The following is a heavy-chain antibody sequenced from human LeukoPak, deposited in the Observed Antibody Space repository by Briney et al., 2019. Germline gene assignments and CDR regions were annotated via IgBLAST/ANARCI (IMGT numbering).Heavy chain of an antibody. CDR1: GFSISDHY. CDR2: VTSSGSST. Sequence: GGSLRLSCAASGFSISDHYMSWIRQSPGKGLEWISYVTSSGSSTKYADSVKGRFTMSRDNAKNSVALQMNSLRAEDTAVYYCARERRGSYYAFESWGQGTLVTVSS. V-gene: IGHV3-11*01. D-gene: IGHD3-10*01. CDR3: ARERRGSYYAFES. J-gene: IGHJ4*02.